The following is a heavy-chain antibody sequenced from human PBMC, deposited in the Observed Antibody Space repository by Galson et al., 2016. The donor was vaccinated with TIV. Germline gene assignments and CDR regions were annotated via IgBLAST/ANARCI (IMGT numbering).Heavy chain of an antibody. J-gene: IGHJ6*02. CDR1: GFTVSGNY. CDR3: ARDRRHCGNECYLYYYYGMDV. CDR2: IYSGGST. V-gene: IGHV3-66*02. D-gene: IGHD2-21*01. Sequence: SLRLSCAASGFTVSGNYMTWVRQAPGKGLEWVSLIYSGGSTTYADSVKGRFTISRDNFKNTVYLQMDSMRADDMAVYYCARDRRHCGNECYLYYYYGMDVWGQGTTVTVSS.